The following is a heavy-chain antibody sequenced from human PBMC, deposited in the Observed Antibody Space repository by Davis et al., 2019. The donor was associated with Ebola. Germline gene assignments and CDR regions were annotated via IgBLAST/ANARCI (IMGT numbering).Heavy chain of an antibody. Sequence: GESLKISCSASGFTFSSYAMHWVRQAPGKGLEWVSSISSSSSYIYYADSVKGRFTISRDNAKNSLYLQMNSLRAEDTAVYYCARGDCSSTSCKSWFDPWGQGTLVTVSS. J-gene: IGHJ5*02. D-gene: IGHD2-2*01. V-gene: IGHV3-21*04. CDR1: GFTFSSYA. CDR2: ISSSSSYI. CDR3: ARGDCSSTSCKSWFDP.